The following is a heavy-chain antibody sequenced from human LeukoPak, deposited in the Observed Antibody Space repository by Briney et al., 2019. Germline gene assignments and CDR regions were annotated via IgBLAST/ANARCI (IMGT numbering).Heavy chain of an antibody. CDR1: GGSISSDCCY. CDR3: AKHVLTDGSGYYYFDS. V-gene: IGHV4-39*01. J-gene: IGHJ4*02. D-gene: IGHD3-22*01. CDR2: FYYTGTT. Sequence: SETLSLTCTVSGGSISSDCCYWGWLRQPPGKGPEWIGGFYYTGTTYYSPSLKSRITISANTSKNQFSLRLSSVTAADTAVYYCAKHVLTDGSGYYYFDSWGQGTLVSVSS.